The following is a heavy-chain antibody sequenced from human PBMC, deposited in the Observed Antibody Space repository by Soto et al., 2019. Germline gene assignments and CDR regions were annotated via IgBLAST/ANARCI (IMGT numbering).Heavy chain of an antibody. Sequence: GECLKISCRTSGYKFTSSWIAWVRQKPGKGLEWMGIIFPSDSDTRYSPSFQGQVTISADRSTSTVFLQWASLKASDTAVYFCARKDKSGYFNWFDPWGQGTLVTVSS. V-gene: IGHV5-51*01. CDR1: GYKFTSSW. CDR3: ARKDKSGYFNWFDP. CDR2: IFPSDSDT. D-gene: IGHD3-22*01. J-gene: IGHJ5*02.